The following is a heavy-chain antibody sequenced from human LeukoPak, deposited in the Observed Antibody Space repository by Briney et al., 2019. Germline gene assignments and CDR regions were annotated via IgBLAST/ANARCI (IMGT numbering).Heavy chain of an antibody. J-gene: IGHJ4*02. Sequence: PGGSLRLSCAASGFTFSSCGMHWARQAPGKGLEWVAFIRYDGSNKYYADSVTGRFTISRDNSKNTLYLQMNSLRAEDMAVYYCAKDQGDCFDYWGQGTLVTVSS. CDR3: AKDQGDCFDY. CDR1: GFTFSSCG. V-gene: IGHV3-30*02. CDR2: IRYDGSNK.